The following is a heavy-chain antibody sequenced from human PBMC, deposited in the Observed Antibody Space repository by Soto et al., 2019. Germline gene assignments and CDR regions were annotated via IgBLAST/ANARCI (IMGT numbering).Heavy chain of an antibody. D-gene: IGHD1-26*01. Sequence: QVQLQESGPGLVRPSQTLSLTCTVSGDSINSVDHYWSWIRQPPGKGLEWMGYIYHSGSTHYNPSLNSRLTISIDTSTNRFSLNLTSVTAADTAVYFCARLRWETENNWFYPWGQGALVTASS. CDR3: ARLRWETENNWFYP. V-gene: IGHV4-30-4*01. CDR1: GDSINSVDHY. J-gene: IGHJ5*02. CDR2: IYHSGST.